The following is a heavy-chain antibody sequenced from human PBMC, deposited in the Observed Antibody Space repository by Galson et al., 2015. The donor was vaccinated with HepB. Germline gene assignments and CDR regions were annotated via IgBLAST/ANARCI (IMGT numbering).Heavy chain of an antibody. J-gene: IGHJ4*02. V-gene: IGHV3-74*03. CDR2: IKSDGSIT. D-gene: IGHD5-18*01. CDR1: GFTFSSYW. CDR3: ASRSGNSWGFDY. Sequence: SLRLSCAASGFTFSSYWMHWVRQAPGKGLVWVSRIKSDGSITTYADSVKGRFTISRDNAKNTLYLQMNSLTVEDSAVYYCASRSGNSWGFDYWGQGTLVTVSS.